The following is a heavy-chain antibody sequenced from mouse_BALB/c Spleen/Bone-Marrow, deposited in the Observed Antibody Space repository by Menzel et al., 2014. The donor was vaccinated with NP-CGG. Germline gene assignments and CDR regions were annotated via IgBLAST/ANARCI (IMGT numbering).Heavy chain of an antibody. CDR1: GYTFTTYY. CDR2: IYPRNVNT. D-gene: IGHD2-3*01. Sequence: QVQLQQSGPELVKPGASVRMSCKASGYTFTTYYIHWVKQRPGQGLEWIGWIYPRNVNTNYNVKFRGKATLTADKSSSTAYMQLSSLTSEDSAVYFCARWLLPYYAMDYWGQGTSVTVSS. CDR3: ARWLLPYYAMDY. V-gene: IGHV1S56*01. J-gene: IGHJ4*01.